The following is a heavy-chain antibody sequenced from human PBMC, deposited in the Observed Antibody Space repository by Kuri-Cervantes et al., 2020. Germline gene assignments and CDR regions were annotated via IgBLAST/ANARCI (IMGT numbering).Heavy chain of an antibody. V-gene: IGHV4-30-2*01. CDR1: GGSISSGGYS. J-gene: IGHJ4*02. CDR3: ARVRSSSWYRFYYFDY. Sequence: LRLSCAVSGGSISSGGYSWSWIRQPPGKGLEWIGYIYHSGSTYYNPSLKSRVTISVDRSKNQFSLKLSSVTAADTAVYYCARVRSSSWYRFYYFDYWGQGTLVTDSS. D-gene: IGHD6-13*01. CDR2: IYHSGST.